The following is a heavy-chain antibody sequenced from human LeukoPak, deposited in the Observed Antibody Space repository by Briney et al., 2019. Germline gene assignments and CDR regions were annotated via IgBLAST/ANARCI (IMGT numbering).Heavy chain of an antibody. CDR3: ARTTTMVRGVIMLYWFDP. CDR2: IYYSGST. CDR1: GGSISSFY. Sequence: SETLSLTCTVSGGSISSFYWNWIRQHPGKGLEWIGYIYYSGSTYYNPSLKSRVTISVDTSKNQFSLKLSSVTAADTAVYYCARTTTMVRGVIMLYWFDPWGQGTLVTVSS. J-gene: IGHJ5*02. D-gene: IGHD3-10*01. V-gene: IGHV4-59*06.